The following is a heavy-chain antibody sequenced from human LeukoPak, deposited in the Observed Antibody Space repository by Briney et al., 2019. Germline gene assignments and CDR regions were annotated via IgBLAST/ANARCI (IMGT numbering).Heavy chain of an antibody. CDR2: IHYSGHT. D-gene: IGHD6-13*01. Sequence: SDTLSLTCTVSGGSISNYYWSWLRQPPGKGLEWIAYIHYSGHTNYNPSLKSRVTISLDTSKNQFSLKLTSVTAADTALYYCARQQLPDGTYYFDYWGQGTLVTVSS. J-gene: IGHJ4*02. CDR3: ARQQLPDGTYYFDY. V-gene: IGHV4-59*07. CDR1: GGSISNYY.